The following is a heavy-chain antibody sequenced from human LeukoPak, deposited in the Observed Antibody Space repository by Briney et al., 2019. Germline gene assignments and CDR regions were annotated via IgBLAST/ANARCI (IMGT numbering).Heavy chain of an antibody. CDR1: GFTFSNAW. D-gene: IGHD2-15*01. CDR3: TTEGYCSGGSCYN. Sequence: PGGSLRLSCAASGFTFSNAWMSWVRQAPGKGLEWVGRIKSKTDGGTTDYAAPVKGRFTISRDDSKNTLYQQMNSLKTEDTAVYYCTTEGYCSGGSCYNWGQGTLVTVSS. V-gene: IGHV3-15*01. CDR2: IKSKTDGGTT. J-gene: IGHJ4*02.